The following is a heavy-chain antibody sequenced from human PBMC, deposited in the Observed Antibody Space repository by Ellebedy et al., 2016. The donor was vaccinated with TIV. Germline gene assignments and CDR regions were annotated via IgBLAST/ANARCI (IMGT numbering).Heavy chain of an antibody. D-gene: IGHD3-16*01. J-gene: IGHJ5*02. CDR2: FYYSGTI. CDR1: GGSISTSY. CDR3: AKGGGPGNSFDP. Sequence: SETLSLTXSVSGGSISTSYWSWIRHSPGKGLEWIGFFYYSGTIDYNPSLKSRVTISVDTSKNQFSLKLTSVNAADTAVYYCAKGGGPGNSFDPWGQGTLVTVSS. V-gene: IGHV4-59*01.